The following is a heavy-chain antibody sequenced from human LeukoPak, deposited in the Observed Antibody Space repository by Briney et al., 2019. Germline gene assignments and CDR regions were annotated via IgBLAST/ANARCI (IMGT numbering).Heavy chain of an antibody. CDR2: ISWNSGSI. D-gene: IGHD6-13*01. J-gene: IGHJ6*02. CDR1: GFTFDDYA. Sequence: GGSLRLSCAASGFTFDDYAMHWVRQAPGKGLEWVSGISWNSGSIGYADSVKGRFTISRDNAKNSLYLQMNSLRAEDTALYYCAKALGARVAAAGTFGMDVWGQGTTVTVSS. CDR3: AKALGARVAAAGTFGMDV. V-gene: IGHV3-9*01.